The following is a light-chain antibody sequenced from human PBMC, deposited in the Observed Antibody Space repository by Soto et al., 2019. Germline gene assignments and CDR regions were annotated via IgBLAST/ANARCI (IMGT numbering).Light chain of an antibody. Sequence: EIVLTQYPATLSLSPGERATLSCRASQSVGSYLGWYQHKPGQAPRLLIYDASNRAPGIPARFSGSGSGTDFTLTISSLEPEDFAVYYCQQRSNWPRGTFGQGTKLDIK. CDR1: QSVGSY. V-gene: IGKV3-11*01. CDR2: DAS. CDR3: QQRSNWPRGT. J-gene: IGKJ2*01.